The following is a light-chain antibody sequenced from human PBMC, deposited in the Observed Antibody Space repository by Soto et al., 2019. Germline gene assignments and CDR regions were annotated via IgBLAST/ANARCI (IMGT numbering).Light chain of an antibody. CDR3: QQYNSYPWT. Sequence: DIQMTQSPSTLSASIGDRVTVTCRASQTINNWLAWYQQKPGKAPKLLIYDASTLEREVPSRFGASGSGTDFTLTITSLQPDDSATYYCQQYNSYPWTFGQGTKVEI. CDR1: QTINNW. CDR2: DAS. V-gene: IGKV1-5*01. J-gene: IGKJ1*01.